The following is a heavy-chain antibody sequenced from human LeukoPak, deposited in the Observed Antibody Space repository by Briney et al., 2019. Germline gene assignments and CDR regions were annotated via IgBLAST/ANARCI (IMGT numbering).Heavy chain of an antibody. Sequence: SETLSLTCTVSGGSISSYYWSWIRQPAGKGLEWIGYIYYSGSTYYNPSLKSRVTISVDTSKNQFSLKLSSVTAADTAVYYCARDGERYSYGFDYWGQGTLVTVSS. CDR2: IYYSGST. CDR3: ARDGERYSYGFDY. V-gene: IGHV4-59*06. CDR1: GGSISSYY. D-gene: IGHD5-18*01. J-gene: IGHJ4*02.